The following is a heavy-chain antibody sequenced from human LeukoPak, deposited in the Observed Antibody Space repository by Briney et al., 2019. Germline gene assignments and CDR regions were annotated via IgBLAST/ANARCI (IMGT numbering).Heavy chain of an antibody. J-gene: IGHJ6*02. CDR2: IYTSGST. CDR3: ARDGDSLALYGMDV. D-gene: IGHD2-21*01. Sequence: SETLSLTCTVSGGSISTYSWSWLRQPAGKGLEWIGRIYTSGSTNYNPSLKSRVTMSVDTSKTRFSLKLSSVTAADTAVYYCARDGDSLALYGMDVWGQGTPVTVSS. V-gene: IGHV4-4*07. CDR1: GGSISTYS.